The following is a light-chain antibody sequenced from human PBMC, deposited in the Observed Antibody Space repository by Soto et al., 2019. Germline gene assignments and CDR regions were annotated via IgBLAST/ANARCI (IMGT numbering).Light chain of an antibody. V-gene: IGKV2-30*01. CDR1: QSLVYSDGNTY. CDR3: MQGTHWPPVT. Sequence: DVVLTQSPLSLPVTLGQPASISCRSSQSLVYSDGNTYLNWFHQRTGQSPRRLIYNVSNRDSGVPDRFSGSGSGTDFTLRISRVEAEDVGVYYCMQGTHWPPVTFGQGTRLEIK. CDR2: NVS. J-gene: IGKJ5*01.